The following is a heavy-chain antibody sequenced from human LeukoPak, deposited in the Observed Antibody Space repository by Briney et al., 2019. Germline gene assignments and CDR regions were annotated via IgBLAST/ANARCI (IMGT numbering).Heavy chain of an antibody. CDR2: IIPIFDTA. CDR1: GGTFSSYS. D-gene: IGHD1-26*01. J-gene: IGHJ6*02. Sequence: SVKVSCKASGGTFSSYSISWIRQAPGQGLEWMGGIIPIFDTADYAQKFQGRVTITADESTSTAYMELSSLRSEDTAVFYCARISLGAIWGYYYGMDVWGQGTTVTVSS. V-gene: IGHV1-69*13. CDR3: ARISLGAIWGYYYGMDV.